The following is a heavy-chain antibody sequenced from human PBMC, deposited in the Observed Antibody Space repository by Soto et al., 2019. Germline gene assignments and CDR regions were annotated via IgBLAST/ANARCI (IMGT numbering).Heavy chain of an antibody. CDR3: ARGRYGDY. CDR1: GYTFTSYG. D-gene: IGHD1-1*01. CDR2: ISAHNGNT. Sequence: QVHLVQSGAEVKKPGASVKVSCKASGYTFTSYGITWVRQAPGQGLEWMGWISAHNGNTDYAQKLQGRVIVTRDTTTSTAFMELRSLTADDTALYYGARGRYGDYWGQGALVTVSS. J-gene: IGHJ4*02. V-gene: IGHV1-18*01.